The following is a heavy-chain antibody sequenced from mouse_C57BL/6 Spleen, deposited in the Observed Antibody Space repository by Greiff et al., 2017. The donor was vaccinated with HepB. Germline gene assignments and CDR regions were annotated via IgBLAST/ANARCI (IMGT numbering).Heavy chain of an antibody. CDR1: GFTFTDYY. J-gene: IGHJ4*01. D-gene: IGHD1-1*01. CDR3: ARYGTTGAMDY. V-gene: IGHV7-3*01. CDR2: IRNKANGYTT. Sequence: EVKLVESGGGLVQPGGSLSLSCAASGFTFTDYYMSWVRQPPGKALEWLGFIRNKANGYTTEYSASVKGRFTISRDNSQSILYLQMNALRAEDSATYYCARYGTTGAMDYWGQGTSVTVSS.